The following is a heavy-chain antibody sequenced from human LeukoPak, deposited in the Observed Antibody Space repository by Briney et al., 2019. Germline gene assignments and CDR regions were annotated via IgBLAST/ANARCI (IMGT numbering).Heavy chain of an antibody. D-gene: IGHD2-2*01. Sequence: GGSLRLSCVASGITFSTYAMSWVRQAPGKGLEWVSVISGSGGSTYYADSVKGRFTISRDNAKNTVYLQMNNLRAEDTAVYYCVSFYETYWGRGTLVTVSS. CDR1: GITFSTYA. J-gene: IGHJ4*02. V-gene: IGHV3-23*01. CDR2: ISGSGGST. CDR3: VSFYETY.